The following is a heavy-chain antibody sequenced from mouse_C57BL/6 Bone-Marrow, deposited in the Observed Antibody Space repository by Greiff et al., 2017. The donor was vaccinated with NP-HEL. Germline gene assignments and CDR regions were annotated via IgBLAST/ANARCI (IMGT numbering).Heavy chain of an antibody. CDR2: ISNLAYSI. D-gene: IGHD4-1*01. CDR3: ARLGGGFWYFDV. J-gene: IGHJ1*03. CDR1: GFTFSDYG. V-gene: IGHV5-15*01. Sequence: EVQLVESGGGLVQPGGSLKLSCAASGFTFSDYGMAWVRQAPRKGPEWVAFISNLAYSIYYADTVTGRFTISRENAKNTLYLEMSSLRSEDTAMYYCARLGGGFWYFDVWGTGTTVTVSS.